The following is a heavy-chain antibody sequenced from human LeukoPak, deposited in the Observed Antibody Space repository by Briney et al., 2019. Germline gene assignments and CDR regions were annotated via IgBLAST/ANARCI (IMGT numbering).Heavy chain of an antibody. V-gene: IGHV1-69*04. D-gene: IGHD3-10*01. CDR1: GYTFTSYG. J-gene: IGHJ6*02. CDR3: ARDMRYYYGSGSSQWYYYGMDV. Sequence: SVKVSCKASGYTFTSYGISWVRQAPGQGLEWMGRIIPILGIANYAQKFQGRVTITADKSTSTAYMELSSLRSEDTAVYYCARDMRYYYGSGSSQWYYYGMDVWGQGTTVTVSS. CDR2: IIPILGIA.